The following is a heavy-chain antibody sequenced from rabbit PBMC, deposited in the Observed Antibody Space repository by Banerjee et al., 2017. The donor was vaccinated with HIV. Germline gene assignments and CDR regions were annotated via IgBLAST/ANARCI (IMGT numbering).Heavy chain of an antibody. CDR3: ARDDTYGYAGYAYDYYYDL. V-gene: IGHV1S40*01. J-gene: IGHJ4*01. CDR2: IYAGSSGNT. D-gene: IGHD6-1*01. Sequence: QSLEESGGDLVKPGASLTLTCKASGFSFSSSYYMCWVRQAPGKGLEWIACIYAGSSGNTDYARSKKGRFSISKTTSTTVTLQMTSLTAADAATYFCARDDTYGYAGYAYDYYYDLCGPGSLVTV. CDR1: GFSFSSSYY.